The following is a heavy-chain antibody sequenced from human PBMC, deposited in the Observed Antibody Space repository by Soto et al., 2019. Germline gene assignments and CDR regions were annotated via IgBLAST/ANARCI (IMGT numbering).Heavy chain of an antibody. CDR1: GGAISSGGYS. CDR3: ARGHDSNDN. CDR2: IYHSGST. V-gene: IGHV4-30-2*01. Sequence: QLQLQESGAGLVKPSQTLSLTCAVSGGAISSGGYSWSWIRQPPGKGLEWIGYIYHSGSTYYNPSLKSRVTTSIDSSKNPCSLKLTSVTAADTAVYYCARGHDSNDNWGQGTLVTVSS. D-gene: IGHD3-22*01. J-gene: IGHJ4*02.